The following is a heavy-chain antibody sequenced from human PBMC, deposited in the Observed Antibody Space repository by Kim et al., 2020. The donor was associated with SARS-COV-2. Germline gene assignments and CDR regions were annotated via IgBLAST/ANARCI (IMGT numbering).Heavy chain of an antibody. D-gene: IGHD3-9*01. CDR3: ARGPYYDILTGYLLPPYYYYYGMDV. J-gene: IGHJ6*02. Sequence: GGSLRLSCAASGFTFSSYWMSWVRQAPGKGLEWVANIKQDGSEKYYVDSVKGRFTISRDNAKNSLYLQMNSLRAEDTAVYYCARGPYYDILTGYLLPPYYYYYGMDVWGQGTTVTVSS. V-gene: IGHV3-7*01. CDR1: GFTFSSYW. CDR2: IKQDGSEK.